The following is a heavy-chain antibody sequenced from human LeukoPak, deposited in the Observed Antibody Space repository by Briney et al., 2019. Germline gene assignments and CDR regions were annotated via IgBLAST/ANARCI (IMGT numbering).Heavy chain of an antibody. J-gene: IGHJ4*02. V-gene: IGHV3-30*12. CDR1: GFSFSGYG. D-gene: IGHD2-15*01. CDR3: AKANLRVVVVAAYFDY. Sequence: GRSLRLSCAASGFSFSGYGMHWVRQAPGKGLEWVAVISYDGSNKYYADSVKGRFTISRDNSKNTLYLQMNSLRAEDTAVYYCAKANLRVVVVAAYFDYWGQGTLVTVSS. CDR2: ISYDGSNK.